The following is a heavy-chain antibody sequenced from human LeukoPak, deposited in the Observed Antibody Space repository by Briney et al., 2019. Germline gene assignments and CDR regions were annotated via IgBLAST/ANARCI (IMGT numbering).Heavy chain of an antibody. J-gene: IGHJ4*02. CDR3: TTDRWLWFGELSFY. Sequence: WIRQPPGKGLEWVGRIKSKTDGGTTDYAAPVKGRFTISRDDSKNTLYLQMNSLKTEDTAVYYCTTDRWLWFGELSFYWGQGTLVTVSS. D-gene: IGHD3-10*01. CDR2: IKSKTDGGTT. V-gene: IGHV3-15*01.